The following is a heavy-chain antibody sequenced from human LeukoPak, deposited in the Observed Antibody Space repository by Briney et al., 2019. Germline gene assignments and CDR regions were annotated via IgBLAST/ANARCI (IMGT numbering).Heavy chain of an antibody. D-gene: IGHD3/OR15-3a*01. V-gene: IGHV3-21*01. CDR3: ARAFGLTDY. Sequence: GGSLRLSCAASVSTFSSHYMNWVRQAPGKGLEWVSSISSSSTYILYADSVKGRFTISRDNAKNSLYLQMNSLRDEDTAVYYCARAFGLTDYWGQGTLVTVSS. J-gene: IGHJ4*02. CDR2: ISSSSTYI. CDR1: VSTFSSHY.